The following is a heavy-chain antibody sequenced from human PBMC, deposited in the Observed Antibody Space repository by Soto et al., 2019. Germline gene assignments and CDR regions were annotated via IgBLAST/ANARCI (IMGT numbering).Heavy chain of an antibody. CDR2: ISGSGGST. D-gene: IGHD2-2*01. CDR3: AKPLGGYQYYGMDV. J-gene: IGHJ6*02. Sequence: VGSLRRSCASSGFTFISYALSWVRQAPGKGLEWVSTISGSGGSTYYADSVKGRFTISRDNSKNTLYLQMNSLRAEDTSVYYWAKPLGGYQYYGMDVWGPGIT. CDR1: GFTFISYA. V-gene: IGHV3-23*01.